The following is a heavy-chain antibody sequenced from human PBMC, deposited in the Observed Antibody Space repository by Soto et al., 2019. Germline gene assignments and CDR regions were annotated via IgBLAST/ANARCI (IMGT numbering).Heavy chain of an antibody. J-gene: IGHJ5*02. V-gene: IGHV3-23*01. D-gene: IGHD1-26*01. Sequence: PGVSLRLSCAASGFVCENFGMRWVRQSPGKGLEWISSISGSGFKKYYADSVKGRFTISRDNSKSTVYLELNNLSAEDTAVYHCAKNQGVELVPLATVDWFDPWGQGSVVTVSS. CDR3: AKNQGVELVPLATVDWFDP. CDR2: ISGSGFKK. CDR1: GFVCENFG.